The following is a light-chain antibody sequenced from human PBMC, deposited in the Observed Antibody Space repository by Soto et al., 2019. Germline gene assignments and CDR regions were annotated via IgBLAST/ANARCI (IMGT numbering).Light chain of an antibody. V-gene: IGKV3-11*01. Sequence: IVLTQSPGTLSLSPGERATLSCRASQSVSSYLAWYQQKPGQAPRLLIYDASNRATGIPARFSGSGSGTDFTLTISSLEPEDFAVYYCQQRSNWPPLVTFGQGTKLEIK. CDR3: QQRSNWPPLVT. J-gene: IGKJ2*01. CDR2: DAS. CDR1: QSVSSY.